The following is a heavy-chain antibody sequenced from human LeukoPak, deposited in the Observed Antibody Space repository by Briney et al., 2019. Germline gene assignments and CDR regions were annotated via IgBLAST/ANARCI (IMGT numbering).Heavy chain of an antibody. CDR1: GFTFSTYG. Sequence: GGSLRLSCAASGFTFSTYGMHWVRQAPGKGLEWVAVISSDGSNKYYADSVKGRFTISRDNSKNTLYLQMNSLRAEDTAVYYCAKDHTTMGLSGSWGQGTLVTVSS. CDR2: ISSDGSNK. J-gene: IGHJ5*02. D-gene: IGHD3-16*02. V-gene: IGHV3-30*18. CDR3: AKDHTTMGLSGS.